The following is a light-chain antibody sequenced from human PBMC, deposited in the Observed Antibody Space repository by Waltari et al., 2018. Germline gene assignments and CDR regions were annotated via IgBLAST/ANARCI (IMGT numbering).Light chain of an antibody. J-gene: IGLJ1*01. V-gene: IGLV3-27*01. CDR3: YSAADNNVGV. CDR2: KDN. Sequence: SYELTQPSSVSVSPGQTASITCSGDLLAKKYARWFQQKPGQAPVLVIFKDNERPSGIPERFSGSSSGTSVTLTISGAQVEDEADYYCYSAADNNVGVFRPGTKVTVL. CDR1: LLAKKY.